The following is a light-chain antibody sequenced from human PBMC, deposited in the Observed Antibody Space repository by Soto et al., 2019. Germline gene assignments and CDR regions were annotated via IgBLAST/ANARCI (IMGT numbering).Light chain of an antibody. CDR2: EGD. Sequence: QSVLTQPASVSGSPGQSITISCSGTSSDVGSSNLVSWYQQHPGKAPNLIIFEGDRRPSGVSGRFSGSKSGNTASLTISGRQAEDEADYYCCSFARSTTFYVFGTGTKVTVL. CDR3: CSFARSTTFYV. J-gene: IGLJ1*01. CDR1: SSDVGSSNL. V-gene: IGLV2-23*01.